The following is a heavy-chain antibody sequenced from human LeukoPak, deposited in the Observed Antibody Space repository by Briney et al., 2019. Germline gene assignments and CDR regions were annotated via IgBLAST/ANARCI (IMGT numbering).Heavy chain of an antibody. D-gene: IGHD3-22*01. Sequence: PGGSLRLSCAASGFTFSNYSMNWVRQAPGKGLEWVSSISSSSSYIYYADSVKGRFTISRDNAKNSLYLQMNSLRAEDTAVYYCARVDYDSSGYYYNYYYYYMDVWGKGTTVTVSS. CDR1: GFTFSNYS. CDR2: ISSSSSYI. V-gene: IGHV3-21*01. CDR3: ARVDYDSSGYYYNYYYYYMDV. J-gene: IGHJ6*03.